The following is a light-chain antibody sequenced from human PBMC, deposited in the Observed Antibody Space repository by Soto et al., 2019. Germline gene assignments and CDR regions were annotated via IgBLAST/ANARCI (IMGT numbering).Light chain of an antibody. J-gene: IGKJ4*01. CDR2: DAS. CDR1: QSVSRF. V-gene: IGKV3-11*01. CDR3: QQRINWPLT. Sequence: EIVLTQSPATLSLSPGERATLSCRASQSVSRFLAWYQQKPGQAPRLLIYDASNRATGIPTRFSGSGSGTDFPLTISSLEPEDFAVYYCQQRINWPLTFGGGTKVEIK.